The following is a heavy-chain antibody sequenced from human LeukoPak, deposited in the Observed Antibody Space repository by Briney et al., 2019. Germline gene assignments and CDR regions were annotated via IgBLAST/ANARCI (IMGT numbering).Heavy chain of an antibody. CDR1: GFTFRSYA. CDR3: AKGRIFGVEYNWFDP. Sequence: GGSLRLSCAASGFTFRSYAMSWVRQAPGKGLEWVSAISGSGGSTYYADSVNGRFTISRDNFKNTLYLQMNRLRAEDTAVYYCAKGRIFGVEYNWFDPWGQGTLVTVSS. J-gene: IGHJ5*02. CDR2: ISGSGGST. D-gene: IGHD3-3*01. V-gene: IGHV3-23*01.